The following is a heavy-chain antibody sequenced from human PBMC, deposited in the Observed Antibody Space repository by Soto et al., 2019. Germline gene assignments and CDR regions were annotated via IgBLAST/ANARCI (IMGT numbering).Heavy chain of an antibody. J-gene: IGHJ4*02. CDR2: IWYDGSNK. CDR1: GFTFSSYG. V-gene: IGHV3-33*01. CDR3: AREGKDIVATIRPYYFDY. D-gene: IGHD5-12*01. Sequence: QVQLVESGGGVVQPGRSLRLSCAASGFTFSSYGMHWVRQAPGKGLEWVAVIWYDGSNKYYAESVRGRFTISRDNSKNTLYLQMNSLRADDTAVYYCAREGKDIVATIRPYYFDYWGQGTLVTVSS.